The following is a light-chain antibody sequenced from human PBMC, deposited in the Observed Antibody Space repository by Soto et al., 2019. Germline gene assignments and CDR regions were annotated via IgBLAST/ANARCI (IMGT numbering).Light chain of an antibody. CDR2: EGS. CDR1: SSDVGSYNL. V-gene: IGLV2-23*03. Sequence: QSALTQPASVSGSPGQSIIISCTGTSSDVGSYNLVSWYQQHPGKAPKLRIYEGSKRPSGVSNRFSGSKSGNTASLTISGLQAEDEVDYYCCSYAGSSTFVVFGGGTKLTVL. J-gene: IGLJ2*01. CDR3: CSYAGSSTFVV.